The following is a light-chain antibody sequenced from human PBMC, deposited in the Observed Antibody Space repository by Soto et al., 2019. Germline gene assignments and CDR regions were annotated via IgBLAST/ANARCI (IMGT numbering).Light chain of an antibody. CDR1: QSISSW. CDR3: QQYDKLPLT. CDR2: DAS. J-gene: IGKJ4*01. V-gene: IGKV1-33*01. Sequence: DIQMTQSPSTLSASVGDRVTITCRASQSISSWLAWYQQKSGKAPKLLIYDASDLETGVPSRFSGRGSGTDFTFTINRRQPEDIATDYCQQYDKLPLTFGGGTKVDIK.